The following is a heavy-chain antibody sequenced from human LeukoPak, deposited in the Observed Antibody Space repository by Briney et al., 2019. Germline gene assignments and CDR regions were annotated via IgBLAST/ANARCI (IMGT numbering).Heavy chain of an antibody. CDR1: GFTFSSYG. J-gene: IGHJ5*02. CDR3: AKPRPSYSSSWYDH. V-gene: IGHV3-30*02. D-gene: IGHD6-13*01. CDR2: IWYDGSNK. Sequence: PGGSLRLSCLSSGFTFSSYGMHWVRQAPGKGLEWVAFIWYDGSNKCYADSVKGRFTISRDNSKNTLYLQMNSLRAEDTAVYYCAKPRPSYSSSWYDHWGQGTLVTASS.